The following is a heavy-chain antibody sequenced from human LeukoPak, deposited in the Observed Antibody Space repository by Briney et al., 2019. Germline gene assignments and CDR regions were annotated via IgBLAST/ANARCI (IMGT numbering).Heavy chain of an antibody. CDR2: IYYSGST. CDR3: ARLQWLSTPFFDY. CDR1: GGSISSYY. J-gene: IGHJ4*02. Sequence: PSETLSLTCTVSGGSISSYYWSWIRQSPGKGLEWIGNIYYSGSTNYNPSLKSRVNISLDTPKNQFSLKLISVTAADTAVYFCARLQWLSTPFFDYWGQGTLVTVSS. D-gene: IGHD6-19*01. V-gene: IGHV4-59*08.